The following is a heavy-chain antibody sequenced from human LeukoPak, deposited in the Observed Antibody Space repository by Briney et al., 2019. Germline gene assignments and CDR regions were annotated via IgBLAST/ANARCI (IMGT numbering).Heavy chain of an antibody. CDR1: GFTFGDYA. J-gene: IGHJ4*02. CDR2: IRAKAYGGTM. D-gene: IGHD2-2*03. V-gene: IGHV3-49*04. CDR3: TNGSAGFFDF. Sequence: GGSLRLSCTASGFTFGDYAMNWVRQAPGKWLEWVGFIRAKAYGGTMEYAASVKGRFTISRDESKSIAYLQMNSLKTEDTAVYYCTNGSAGFFDFWGQGTLVTVSS.